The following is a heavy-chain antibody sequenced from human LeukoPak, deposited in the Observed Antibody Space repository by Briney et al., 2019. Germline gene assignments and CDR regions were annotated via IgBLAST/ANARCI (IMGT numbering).Heavy chain of an antibody. CDR1: GFTFDDYA. J-gene: IGHJ4*02. V-gene: IGHV3-43D*03. CDR3: AKEASFPLAGIDY. D-gene: IGHD6-19*01. CDR2: ISWDGGST. Sequence: GGSLRLSCAASGFTFDDYAMHWVRQAPGKGLEWVSLISWDGGSTYYADSVRGRFTISRDNSKNSLYLQMNSLRAEDTALYYCAKEASFPLAGIDYWGQGTLVTVSS.